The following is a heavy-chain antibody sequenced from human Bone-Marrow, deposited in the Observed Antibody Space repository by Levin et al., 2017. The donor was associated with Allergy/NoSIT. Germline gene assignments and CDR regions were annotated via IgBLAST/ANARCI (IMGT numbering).Heavy chain of an antibody. V-gene: IGHV4-39*07. Sequence: SETLSLTCTVSGDSVRSNNFFWGWIRQPPGKGLQWIGYVYYSGSTFFTPSLESRVSMSVDTSNNLFSLNLNSVTAADTAVYYCARGRDSYKSHFDYWGQGTLVTVSS. J-gene: IGHJ4*02. D-gene: IGHD5-24*01. CDR3: ARGRDSYKSHFDY. CDR2: VYYSGST. CDR1: GDSVRSNNFF.